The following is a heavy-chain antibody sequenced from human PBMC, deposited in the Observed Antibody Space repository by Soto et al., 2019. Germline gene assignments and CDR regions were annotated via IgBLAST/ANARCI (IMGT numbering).Heavy chain of an antibody. J-gene: IGHJ3*02. CDR3: ARLFGYGTIWHDAFDI. V-gene: IGHV4-39*01. Sequence: QLQVQESGPGLVKPSETLSLTCTVSGGSISGSSDYWGWIRQPPGKGLEWIGIIYYSGTTYYNPSLKIRVTISVDTSKNQFSLKLSSVTAADTAVYYCARLFGYGTIWHDAFDIWGQGTMVTVSS. D-gene: IGHD6-13*01. CDR2: IYYSGTT. CDR1: GGSISGSSDY.